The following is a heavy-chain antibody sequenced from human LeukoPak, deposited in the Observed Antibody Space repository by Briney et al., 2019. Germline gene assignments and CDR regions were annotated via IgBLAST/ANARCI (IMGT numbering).Heavy chain of an antibody. Sequence: GGSLRLSCEGSGFTFSNYWMGWVRQAPGKGLQWVANIKTDGSEKYYVDSVKGRFTISRDNAKNSLYLQMNNLRAEDTAVYYCATYSSLNRREFQFWGQGTLLTVSS. J-gene: IGHJ1*01. CDR3: ATYSSLNRREFQF. CDR1: GFTFSNYW. V-gene: IGHV3-7*01. D-gene: IGHD3-22*01. CDR2: IKTDGSEK.